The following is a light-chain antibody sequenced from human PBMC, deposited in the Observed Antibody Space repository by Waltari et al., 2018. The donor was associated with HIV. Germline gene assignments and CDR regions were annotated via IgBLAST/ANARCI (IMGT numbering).Light chain of an antibody. CDR3: QKYGGSLDT. J-gene: IGKJ5*01. CDR2: CGS. Sequence: IVLTQSPASLSLSPGESATVSCRASQTVIGNSLAWYQQRPGQAPSLLIHCGSSRAVDVPERFSGSESGTEVNYTISRLEPDVFAVYYCQKYGGSLDTFGQGTRVE. V-gene: IGKV3-20*01. CDR1: QTVIGNS.